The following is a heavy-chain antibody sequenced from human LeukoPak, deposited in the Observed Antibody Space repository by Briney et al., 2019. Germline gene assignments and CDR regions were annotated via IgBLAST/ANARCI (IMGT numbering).Heavy chain of an antibody. V-gene: IGHV1-3*01. CDR3: ARDRGVKYQLDY. Sequence: ASVKVSCKASGYTFTSYAMHWVRQAPGQRLEWMGWINAGNGNTKYSQEFQGRVTITRDTSASTAYMELRSLRSDDTAVYYCARDRGVKYQLDYWGQGTLVTVSS. CDR2: INAGNGNT. CDR1: GYTFTSYA. J-gene: IGHJ4*02. D-gene: IGHD2-2*01.